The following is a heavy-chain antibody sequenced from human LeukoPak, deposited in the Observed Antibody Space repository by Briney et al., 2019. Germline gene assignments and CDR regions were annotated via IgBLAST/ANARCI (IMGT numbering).Heavy chain of an antibody. Sequence: SETLSLTCAVYGGSFSVYYWSWIRQPPGKGLEWIGEINHSGSTNYNPSLKSRVTISVDTSKNQFSLKLSSVTAADTAVYYCTGKYYYDSSGYYYVDYWGQGTLVTVSS. CDR1: GGSFSVYY. D-gene: IGHD3-22*01. J-gene: IGHJ4*02. V-gene: IGHV4-34*01. CDR3: TGKYYYDSSGYYYVDY. CDR2: INHSGST.